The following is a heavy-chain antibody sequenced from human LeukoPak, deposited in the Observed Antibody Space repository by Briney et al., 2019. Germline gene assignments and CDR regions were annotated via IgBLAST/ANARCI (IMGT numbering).Heavy chain of an antibody. CDR3: ARGMHYDFWSGYYFDY. D-gene: IGHD3-3*01. V-gene: IGHV1-46*01. J-gene: IGHJ4*02. CDR2: INPSGGST. Sequence: GASVKVSCKASGYTFTSYYIHWVRQAPGQGLEWMGIINPSGGSTSYAQKFQGRVTMTRDTSTSTVYMELSSLRSEDTAVYYCARGMHYDFWSGYYFDYGGQETLVTVSS. CDR1: GYTFTSYY.